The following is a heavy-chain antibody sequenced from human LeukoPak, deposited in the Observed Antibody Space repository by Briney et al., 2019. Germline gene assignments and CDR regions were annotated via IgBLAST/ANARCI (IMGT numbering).Heavy chain of an antibody. V-gene: IGHV3-20*04. CDR1: GFTFSSYA. Sequence: PGGSLRLSCAASGFTFSSYAMSWVRQAPGKGLEWVSGINWNGGSTGYADSVKGRFTISRDNAKNSLYLQMNSLRAEDTALYYCARDRTVTTSLFDYWGQGTLVTVSS. D-gene: IGHD4-17*01. CDR2: INWNGGST. CDR3: ARDRTVTTSLFDY. J-gene: IGHJ4*02.